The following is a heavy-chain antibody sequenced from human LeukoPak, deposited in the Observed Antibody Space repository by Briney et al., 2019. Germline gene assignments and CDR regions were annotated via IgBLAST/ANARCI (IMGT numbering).Heavy chain of an antibody. D-gene: IGHD6-13*01. V-gene: IGHV3-23*01. CDR3: AKQLSSSWTGFDY. Sequence: GGSLRLSCAASGFTFSSYAMSWVRQAPGKGLQWVSAISGSGGSTYFANSVKGRFTISRDNSKNTLYLQMNSLRAEDTAVYYCAKQLSSSWTGFDYWGQETLVTVST. CDR1: GFTFSSYA. J-gene: IGHJ4*02. CDR2: ISGSGGST.